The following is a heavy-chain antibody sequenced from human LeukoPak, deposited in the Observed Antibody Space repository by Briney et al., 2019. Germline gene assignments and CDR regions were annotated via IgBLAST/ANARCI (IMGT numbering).Heavy chain of an antibody. CDR2: IIPIFGTA. D-gene: IGHD1-26*01. Sequence: SVKVSCKASGGTFSSYAISWVRQAPGQGLEWMGGIIPIFGTANYAQKFQGRVTITADESTSTAYMELSSLRSEDTAVYYCATGGVGASSRPHDAFDIWGQGTMVTVSS. V-gene: IGHV1-69*13. CDR1: GGTFSSYA. CDR3: ATGGVGASSRPHDAFDI. J-gene: IGHJ3*02.